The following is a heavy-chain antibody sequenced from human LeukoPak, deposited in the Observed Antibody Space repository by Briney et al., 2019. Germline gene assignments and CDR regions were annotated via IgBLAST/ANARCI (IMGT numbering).Heavy chain of an antibody. CDR1: GFTFSSYG. D-gene: IGHD6-19*01. Sequence: PGGSLRLSCAASGFTFSSYGMHWVRQAPGKGLEWVAVISYDGSKKYYADSVKGRFTISRDNSKNTLYLQMNSLRAEDTAVYYCAKDSSGWYFPGYYYYYMDVWGKGTTVTVSS. V-gene: IGHV3-30*18. J-gene: IGHJ6*03. CDR2: ISYDGSKK. CDR3: AKDSSGWYFPGYYYYYMDV.